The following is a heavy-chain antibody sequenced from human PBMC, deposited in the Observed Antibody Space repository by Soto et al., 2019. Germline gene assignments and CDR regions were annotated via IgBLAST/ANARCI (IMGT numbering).Heavy chain of an antibody. D-gene: IGHD5-18*01. J-gene: IGHJ6*02. Sequence: GGSLRLSCAASGFTFSDHYMDWARQAPGKGLEWVGRIRNRPNSYTTEYAASVKGRFTISRDDSKNSLYLQMNSLKTEDTAVYYCARVGGYSYGSTYYYYGMDVWGQGTTVTVSS. CDR1: GFTFSDHY. CDR2: IRNRPNSYTT. CDR3: ARVGGYSYGSTYYYYGMDV. V-gene: IGHV3-72*01.